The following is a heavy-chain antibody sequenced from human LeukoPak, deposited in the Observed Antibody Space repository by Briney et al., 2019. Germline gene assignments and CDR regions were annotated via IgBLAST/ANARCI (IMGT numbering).Heavy chain of an antibody. J-gene: IGHJ5*01. D-gene: IGHD1-26*01. Sequence: ASVKVSCKASGGTFSNNAFSWVRQAPGQGLEWMGGIIPIFRTTNYAEQFQGRVTITTDESRNAAYLDLSSLRSEDTAVYYCAKDDGSATMGFDSWGQGTLVSVSS. CDR1: GGTFSNNA. V-gene: IGHV1-69*05. CDR2: IIPIFRTT. CDR3: AKDDGSATMGFDS.